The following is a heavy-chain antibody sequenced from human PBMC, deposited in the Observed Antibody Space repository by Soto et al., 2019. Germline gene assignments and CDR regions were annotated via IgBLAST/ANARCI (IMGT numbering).Heavy chain of an antibody. V-gene: IGHV1-2*02. J-gene: IGHJ4*02. CDR1: GYTFTVYY. CDR3: ARALAKGGGSAGFDY. D-gene: IGHD1-26*01. CDR2: INPKSGGT. Sequence: QVQLVQSGAEVKKPGASVNVSCKASGYTFTVYYMHWVRQAPGQGREWMGWINPKSGGTMYPQKFQGRVTMTWDTSISTASMALTRLRSGATAVYYCARALAKGGGSAGFDYWGQGTLVTVSS.